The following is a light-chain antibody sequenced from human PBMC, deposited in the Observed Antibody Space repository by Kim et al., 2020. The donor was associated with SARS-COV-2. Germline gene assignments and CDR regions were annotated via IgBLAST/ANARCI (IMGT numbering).Light chain of an antibody. CDR2: GKN. Sequence: VALGQKVRTTCQGDSLRSYYATWYQQKPGQAPIVVIYGKNNRPSGIPDRFSGSSSGDTASLTITGTQAGDEADYYCNSRGSNDNVLFGGGTKLTVL. V-gene: IGLV3-19*01. CDR1: SLRSYY. CDR3: NSRGSNDNVL. J-gene: IGLJ2*01.